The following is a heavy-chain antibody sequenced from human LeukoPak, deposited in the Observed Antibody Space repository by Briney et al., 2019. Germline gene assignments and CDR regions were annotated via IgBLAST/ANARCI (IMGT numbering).Heavy chain of an antibody. CDR3: ARDYGSHGEFFLF. CDR2: ISSSSSSTI. Sequence: PGRSLRLSRAVAGFTFISYGSHWVRQAPGKGLEWVSYISSSSSSTIYYADSVKGRFTISRDNAKNSLYLQMNSLRDEDTAVYYCARDYGSHGEFFLFWGQGTLVTVSS. D-gene: IGHD3-10*01. J-gene: IGHJ4*02. CDR1: GFTFISYG. V-gene: IGHV3-48*02.